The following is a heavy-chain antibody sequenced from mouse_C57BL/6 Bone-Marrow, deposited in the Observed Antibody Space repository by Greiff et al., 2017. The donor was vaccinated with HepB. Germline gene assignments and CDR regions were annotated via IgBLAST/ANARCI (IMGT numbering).Heavy chain of an antibody. Sequence: QVQLKQSGPGLVQPSQSLSITCTVSGFSFTSYGVHWVRQSPGKGLEWLGVIWSGGSTDYNAAFISRLSISKDNSKSQVFFKMNSLQADDTAIYYCVGLTTGGRYYAMEYGGQGTSVTGSS. CDR2: IWSGGST. V-gene: IGHV2-2*01. CDR1: GFSFTSYG. J-gene: IGHJ4*01. D-gene: IGHD1-1*01. CDR3: VGLTTGGRYYAMEY.